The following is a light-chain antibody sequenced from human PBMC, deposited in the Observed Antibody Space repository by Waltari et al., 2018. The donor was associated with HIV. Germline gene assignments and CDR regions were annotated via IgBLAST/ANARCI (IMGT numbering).Light chain of an antibody. V-gene: IGKV3-11*01. CDR2: EAS. CDR3: HQRSSWLWT. Sequence: EIVLTQFPATLSLSPGERATLSCRASQRIGRDLAWNQQRPGQAPRLVIYEASRRATGIPARFSGSGSGTDFTLIISGLEPEDFAVYYCHQRSSWLWTFGQGTKVDVK. CDR1: QRIGRD. J-gene: IGKJ1*01.